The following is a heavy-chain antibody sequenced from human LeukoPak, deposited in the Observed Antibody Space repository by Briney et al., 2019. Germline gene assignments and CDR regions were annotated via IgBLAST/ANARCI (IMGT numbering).Heavy chain of an antibody. CDR1: GGSISSYY. CDR3: ARDRQGDYYYYGMDV. V-gene: IGHV4-59*01. Sequence: PSETLSLTCTVSGGSISSYYWSWLRQPPGKGLEWVGYIYYSGSTNYNPSLKSRVTISVDTSKNQFSLKLSSVTAADTAVYYCARDRQGDYYYYGMDVWGQGTTVTVSS. J-gene: IGHJ6*02. CDR2: IYYSGST.